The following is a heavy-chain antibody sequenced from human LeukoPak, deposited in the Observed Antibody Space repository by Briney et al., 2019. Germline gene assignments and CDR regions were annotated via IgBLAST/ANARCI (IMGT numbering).Heavy chain of an antibody. Sequence: GGSLRLSCAASGFTFRSYGMTWVRQAPGKGLEWVASISGSGGSTYYADSVKGRFIISRDNSKNTMYLQMNSLRAEDTAVYYCARVKKAVDAFDIWGQGTMVTVSS. J-gene: IGHJ3*02. CDR3: ARVKKAVDAFDI. V-gene: IGHV3-23*01. D-gene: IGHD2-15*01. CDR1: GFTFRSYG. CDR2: ISGSGGST.